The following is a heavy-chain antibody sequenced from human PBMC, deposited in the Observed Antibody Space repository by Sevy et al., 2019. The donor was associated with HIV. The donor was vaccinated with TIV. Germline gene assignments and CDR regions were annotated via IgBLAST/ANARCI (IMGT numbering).Heavy chain of an antibody. CDR3: ARGRPGVRNSSSWYAPSPRLYYYYMDV. D-gene: IGHD6-13*01. CDR2: INHSGST. V-gene: IGHV4-34*01. J-gene: IGHJ6*03. Sequence: SETLSLTCAVYGGSFSGYYWSWIRQPPGKGLEWIGEINHSGSTNYNPTLKSRVTISVDTSKNQFSLKLSSVTAADTAVYYCARGRPGVRNSSSWYAPSPRLYYYYMDVWGKGTTVTVSS. CDR1: GGSFSGYY.